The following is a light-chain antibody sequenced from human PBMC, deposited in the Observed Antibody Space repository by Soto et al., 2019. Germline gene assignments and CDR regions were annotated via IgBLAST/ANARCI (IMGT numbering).Light chain of an antibody. CDR3: QQYGSSSGT. CDR2: GAS. V-gene: IGKV3-20*01. CDR1: QSVSSSY. J-gene: IGKJ1*01. Sequence: EIVLTQSPGTLSLSPGERATLSCRASQSVSSSYLAWYQQKPGQAPRLLIYGASSRATGITDRFSVSWSGTDFTLTISRLEPEDFAVYYCQQYGSSSGTFGQGTKVEIK.